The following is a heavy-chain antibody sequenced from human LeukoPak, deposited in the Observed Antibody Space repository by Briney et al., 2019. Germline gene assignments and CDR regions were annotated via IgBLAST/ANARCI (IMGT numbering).Heavy chain of an antibody. CDR2: IYYSGST. CDR1: GGSISSSSYY. D-gene: IGHD1-26*01. Sequence: PSETLSLTCIVSGGSISSSSYYWGWIRQPPGKGLEWIGSIYYSGSTYYNPSLKSRVTISVDTSKNQFSLKLSSVTAADTAVYYCATGLGGNAFDYWGQGTLVTVSS. V-gene: IGHV4-39*01. J-gene: IGHJ4*02. CDR3: ATGLGGNAFDY.